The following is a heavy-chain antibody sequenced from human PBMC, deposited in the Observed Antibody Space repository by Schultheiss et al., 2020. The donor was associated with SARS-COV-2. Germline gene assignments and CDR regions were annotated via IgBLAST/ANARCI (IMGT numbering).Heavy chain of an antibody. J-gene: IGHJ4*02. CDR3: ARGSGSTVTRGGVFDY. CDR2: IKSKTDGGRT. D-gene: IGHD4-17*01. Sequence: GGSLRLSCAASGFTFSNSWMSWVRQAPGKGLEWVCRIKSKTDGGRTDYAAPVKGRFTISREDSKNTLYLQMNSLRAEDTAVYYCARGSGSTVTRGGVFDYWGQGTLVTVSS. V-gene: IGHV3-15*01. CDR1: GFTFSNSW.